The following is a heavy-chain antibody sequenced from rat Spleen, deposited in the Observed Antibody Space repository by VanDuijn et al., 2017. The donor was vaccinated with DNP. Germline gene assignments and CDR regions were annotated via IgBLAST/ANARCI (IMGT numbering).Heavy chain of an antibody. J-gene: IGHJ4*01. Sequence: QVQLKESGPGLVQPSQTLSLTCTASGFSLPDYSVHWVRQPPGKGLDWMGRIQSGGNTDYNSALKSRLSISRDTSKSQVFLKMNSLQTEDTAMYFCARNYGLMDAWGQGTSVTVSS. CDR1: GFSLPDYS. D-gene: IGHD1-11*01. CDR3: ARNYGLMDA. CDR2: IQSGGNT. V-gene: IGHV2-19*01.